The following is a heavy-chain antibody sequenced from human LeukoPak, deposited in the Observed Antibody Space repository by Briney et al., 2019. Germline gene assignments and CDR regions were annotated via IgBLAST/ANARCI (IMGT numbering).Heavy chain of an antibody. Sequence: ASVKVSCKASGGTFSSYAISWVRQAPGQGLEWMGRIIPILGIANYAQKFQGRVTITADKSTSTAYMELSSLRSEDTAVYYCARGPTVVTYFDYWGQGTLVTVSS. V-gene: IGHV1-69*04. CDR1: GGTFSSYA. J-gene: IGHJ4*02. D-gene: IGHD4-23*01. CDR2: IIPILGIA. CDR3: ARGPTVVTYFDY.